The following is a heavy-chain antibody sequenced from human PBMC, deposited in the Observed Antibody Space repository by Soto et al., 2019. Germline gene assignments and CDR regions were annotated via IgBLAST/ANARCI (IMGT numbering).Heavy chain of an antibody. Sequence: EVQLVESGGGLVQPGGSLRLSCAASGFTFSSYSMNWVRQAPGKGLEWVSYISSSSSTIYYADSVKGRFTISRDNAKNSLYLQMNSLRAEDTAVYYCARDKSRAFDYWSQGTLVTVSS. V-gene: IGHV3-48*01. CDR3: ARDKSRAFDY. J-gene: IGHJ4*02. CDR1: GFTFSSYS. CDR2: ISSSSSTI. D-gene: IGHD3-10*01.